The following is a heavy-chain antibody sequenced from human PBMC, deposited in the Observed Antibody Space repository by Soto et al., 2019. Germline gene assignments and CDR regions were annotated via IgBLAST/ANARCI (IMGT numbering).Heavy chain of an antibody. Sequence: ASVKVSCKASGYTFTGYAMHWVRQAPGQRLEWMGWINAGNGNTKYSQKFQGRVTITRDTSASTAYMELSSLRFEDTAVYYCARGGSLYWYFDLWGRGTLVTVSS. V-gene: IGHV1-3*01. CDR3: ARGGSLYWYFDL. CDR1: GYTFTGYA. D-gene: IGHD1-26*01. CDR2: INAGNGNT. J-gene: IGHJ2*01.